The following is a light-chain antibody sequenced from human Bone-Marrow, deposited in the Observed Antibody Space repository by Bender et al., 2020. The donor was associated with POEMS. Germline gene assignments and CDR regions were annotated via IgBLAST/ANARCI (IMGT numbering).Light chain of an antibody. V-gene: IGLV2-8*01. Sequence: QSALTQPASVSGSPGQSIAISCTGTTSDIGDYKYVSWYQQHPGKAPKLIISEVTKRPSGVPDRFSGSKSGNTASLTVSGLQAEDEADYYCCSYAGSSTPWVFGGGTKLTVL. CDR2: EVT. CDR1: TSDIGDYKY. J-gene: IGLJ3*02. CDR3: CSYAGSSTPWV.